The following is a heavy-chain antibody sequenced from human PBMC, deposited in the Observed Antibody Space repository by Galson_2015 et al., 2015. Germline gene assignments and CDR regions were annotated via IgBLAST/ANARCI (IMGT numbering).Heavy chain of an antibody. CDR3: AKDSGPDDYGDYYFDY. Sequence: SLRLSCAASGFTFDDYAMHWVRHAPGKGLEWVSGISWNSGSIGYADSVKGRFTISRDNAKNSLYLQMNSLRAEDTALYYCAKDSGPDDYGDYYFDYWGQGTLVTVSS. D-gene: IGHD4-17*01. J-gene: IGHJ4*02. CDR2: ISWNSGSI. V-gene: IGHV3-9*01. CDR1: GFTFDDYA.